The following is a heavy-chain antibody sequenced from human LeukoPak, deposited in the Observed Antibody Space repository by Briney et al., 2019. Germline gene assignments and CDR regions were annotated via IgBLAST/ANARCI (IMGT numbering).Heavy chain of an antibody. CDR2: INYSGSI. CDR3: ARSALTGMRQYARKNDYYYGMEF. Sequence: PSETLSLTCGVDGVPLSGYFWAWIRQSPGKGLEWIGEINYSGSITYSNPSLQSRVTISVDTSKNHFSLRLSSVTAADTAVYYCARSALTGMRQYARKNDYYYGMEFWGQGATVIVSS. CDR1: GVPLSGYF. V-gene: IGHV4-34*01. J-gene: IGHJ6*02. D-gene: IGHD5-24*01.